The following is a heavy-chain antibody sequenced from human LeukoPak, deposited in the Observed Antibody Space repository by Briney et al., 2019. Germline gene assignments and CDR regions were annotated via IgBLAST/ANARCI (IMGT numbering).Heavy chain of an antibody. Sequence: ASVKVSCKASGYTFTGYYMHWVRQAPGQGLEWMGWINPNSGGTNYAQKFQGRVTMTRDTSISTAYMELSRLRSDDTAVYYCARSPLYSSSWFEVDPWGQGTLVTVSS. CDR3: ARSPLYSSSWFEVDP. V-gene: IGHV1-2*02. J-gene: IGHJ5*02. CDR2: INPNSGGT. D-gene: IGHD6-13*01. CDR1: GYTFTGYY.